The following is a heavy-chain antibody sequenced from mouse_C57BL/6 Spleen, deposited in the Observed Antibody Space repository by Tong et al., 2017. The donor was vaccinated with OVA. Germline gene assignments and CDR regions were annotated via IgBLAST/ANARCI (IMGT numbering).Heavy chain of an antibody. Sequence: VQLQESGAELARPGASVKMSCKASGYTFTSYTMHWVKQRPGQGLEWIGYINPSSGYTNYNQKFKDKATLTADKSSSTAYMQLSSLTSEDSAVYYCARSPYGNPPYFDVWGAGTTVTVSS. J-gene: IGHJ1*01. CDR2: INPSSGYT. CDR3: ARSPYGNPPYFDV. D-gene: IGHD2-1*01. CDR1: GYTFTSYT. V-gene: IGHV1-4*01.